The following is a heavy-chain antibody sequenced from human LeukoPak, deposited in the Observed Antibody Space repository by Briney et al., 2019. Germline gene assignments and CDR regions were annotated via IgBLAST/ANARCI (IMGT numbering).Heavy chain of an antibody. Sequence: GASVKVSCKASGYTFTSYDINWVRQATGQGLEWMGWMNPNSGNTGYAQKFQGRVAMTRNTSISTAYMELSSLRSEDTAVYYCARRYYGSGPWGMDVWGQGTTVTVSS. V-gene: IGHV1-8*01. CDR3: ARRYYGSGPWGMDV. J-gene: IGHJ6*02. D-gene: IGHD3-10*01. CDR2: MNPNSGNT. CDR1: GYTFTSYD.